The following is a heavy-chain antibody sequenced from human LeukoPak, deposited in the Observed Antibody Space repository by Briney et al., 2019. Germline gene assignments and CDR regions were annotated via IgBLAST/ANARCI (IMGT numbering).Heavy chain of an antibody. D-gene: IGHD6-6*01. CDR1: GFTFSSYG. V-gene: IGHV3-30*02. CDR3: AKDRVGSSSHDAFDI. J-gene: IGHJ3*02. Sequence: PGRSLRLSCAASGFTFSSYGMHWVRQAPGKGLEWVAFIRYDGSNKYYADSVKGRFTISRDNSKNTLYLQMNSLRAEDTAVYYCAKDRVGSSSHDAFDIWGQGTMVTVSS. CDR2: IRYDGSNK.